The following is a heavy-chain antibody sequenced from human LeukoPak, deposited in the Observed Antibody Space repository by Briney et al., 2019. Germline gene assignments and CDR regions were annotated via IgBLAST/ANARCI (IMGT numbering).Heavy chain of an antibody. D-gene: IGHD5-12*01. CDR3: ARGEGGYSGYDYLLIDY. CDR1: GYTFTSYY. CDR2: INPSGGST. Sequence: ASVKVSCKASGYTFTSYYMHWVRLAPGQGLEWMGIINPSGGSTSYAQKFQGRVTMTRDTSTSTVYMELSSLRSEDTAVYYCARGEGGYSGYDYLLIDYWGQGTLVTVSS. J-gene: IGHJ4*02. V-gene: IGHV1-46*01.